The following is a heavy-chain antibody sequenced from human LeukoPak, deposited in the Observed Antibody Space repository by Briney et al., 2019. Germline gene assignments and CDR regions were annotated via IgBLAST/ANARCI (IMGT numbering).Heavy chain of an antibody. CDR3: ARGQQLVRSPAFDI. Sequence: SETLSLTCTVSGGSISSGDYYWSWIRQPPGKGLEWIGYIYYSGSTNYNPSLKSRVTISVDTSKNQFSLKLSSVTAADTAVYYCARGQQLVRSPAFDIWGQGTMVTVSS. J-gene: IGHJ3*02. V-gene: IGHV4-61*08. D-gene: IGHD6-13*01. CDR2: IYYSGST. CDR1: GGSISSGDYY.